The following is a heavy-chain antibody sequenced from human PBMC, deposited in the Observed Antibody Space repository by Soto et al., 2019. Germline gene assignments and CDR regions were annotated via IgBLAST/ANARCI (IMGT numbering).Heavy chain of an antibody. V-gene: IGHV4-34*01. J-gene: IGHJ4*02. D-gene: IGHD3-22*01. CDR1: GGSFSDYY. Sequence: SETLSLTCAVYGGSFSDYYWTWVRQPPGRGLEWIGEINHSGGTNYNPSLKSRVTISVDTSKNQFSLNLNSLTAADTAVYYCARSFDYYDSRRVSFDYWGQGTLVTVSS. CDR2: INHSGGT. CDR3: ARSFDYYDSRRVSFDY.